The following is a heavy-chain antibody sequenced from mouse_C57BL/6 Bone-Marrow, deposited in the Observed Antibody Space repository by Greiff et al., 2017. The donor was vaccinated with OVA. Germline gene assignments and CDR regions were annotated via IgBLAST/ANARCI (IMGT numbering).Heavy chain of an antibody. Sequence: QVQLQHPGAELVMPGASVKLSCKASGYTFTSYWMHWVKQRPGQGLEWIGEIDPSDSYTNYNQKFKGKSTLTVDKSSSTAYMQLSSLTSEDSAVYYCARDGYYGWFAYWGQGTLVTVSA. V-gene: IGHV1-69*01. CDR1: GYTFTSYW. D-gene: IGHD2-3*01. CDR2: IDPSDSYT. CDR3: ARDGYYGWFAY. J-gene: IGHJ3*01.